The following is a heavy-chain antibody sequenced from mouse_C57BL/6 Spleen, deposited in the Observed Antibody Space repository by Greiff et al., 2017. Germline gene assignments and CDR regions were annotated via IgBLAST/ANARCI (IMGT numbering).Heavy chain of an antibody. CDR1: GYTFTSYW. V-gene: IGHV1-55*01. D-gene: IGHD1-1*01. CDR2: IYPGSGST. J-gene: IGHJ2*01. Sequence: QVQLQQPGAELVKPGASVKMSCKASGYTFTSYWITWVKQRPGQGLEWIGDIYPGSGSTNYNEKFKSKATLTVETSSSTAYMKLSSRTSEDSAVYYSARSSYYGSSPYYFDYWGQGTTLTVSS. CDR3: ARSSYYGSSPYYFDY.